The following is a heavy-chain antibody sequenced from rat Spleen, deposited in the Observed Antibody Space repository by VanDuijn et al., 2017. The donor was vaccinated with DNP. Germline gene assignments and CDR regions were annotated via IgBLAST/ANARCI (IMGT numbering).Heavy chain of an antibody. CDR3: VTRGKYGRYDY. D-gene: IGHD1-11*01. J-gene: IGHJ2*01. CDR2: ITSGDPHA. CDR1: GFTFNKYW. Sequence: EVQLVESGGDLVQPGRSLNLSCVGSGFTFNKYWMTWIRQVPGKGLEWIASITSGDPHAYYPDSVKGRFTVSRDNAENTLYLQMSSLRSEDTATYYCVTRGKYGRYDYWGQGVMVTVTS. V-gene: IGHV5-31*01.